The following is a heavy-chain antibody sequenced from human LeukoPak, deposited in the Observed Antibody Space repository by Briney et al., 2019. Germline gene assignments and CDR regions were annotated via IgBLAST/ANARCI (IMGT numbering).Heavy chain of an antibody. CDR2: IWYDGSNK. J-gene: IGHJ4*02. V-gene: IGHV3-33*03. D-gene: IGHD5-24*01. CDR3: ASRDGYNYN. CDR1: GFTFSSYG. Sequence: PGRSLRLSCAASGFTFSSYGMHWVRQAPGKGLEWVAVIWYDGSNKYYADSVKGRFTISRDDSKNTLYLQMNSLRAEDAAVYYCASRDGYNYNWGQGTLVIVSS.